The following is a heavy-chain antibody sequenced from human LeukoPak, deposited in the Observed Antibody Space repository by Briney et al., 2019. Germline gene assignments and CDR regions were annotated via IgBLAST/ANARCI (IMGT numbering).Heavy chain of an antibody. Sequence: GGSLRLSCAASGFTFSSYSMNWVRQAPGRGLGWVSSITSSTSYIYYADSVKGRFTISRDNAKNSLYLQMNSLGAEDTAVYYCARHSPSYYGMDVWGQGTTVTVSS. CDR1: GFTFSSYS. CDR2: ITSSTSYI. CDR3: ARHSPSYYGMDV. J-gene: IGHJ6*02. V-gene: IGHV3-21*01.